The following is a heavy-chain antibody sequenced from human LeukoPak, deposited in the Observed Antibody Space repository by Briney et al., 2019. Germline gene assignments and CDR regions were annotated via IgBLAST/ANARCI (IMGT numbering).Heavy chain of an antibody. Sequence: SGGSLRLSCAASGFTFSSRWMHWVRQPPGKGLVWVSRINGDGGSTNYADSVKGRFTISRDNAKNTLYLQVNSLRVEDTAIYYCARDRWVAADFHYYYAMDVWGQGTTVTVSS. CDR2: INGDGGST. D-gene: IGHD6-25*01. CDR1: GFTFSSRW. V-gene: IGHV3-74*01. J-gene: IGHJ6*02. CDR3: ARDRWVAADFHYYYAMDV.